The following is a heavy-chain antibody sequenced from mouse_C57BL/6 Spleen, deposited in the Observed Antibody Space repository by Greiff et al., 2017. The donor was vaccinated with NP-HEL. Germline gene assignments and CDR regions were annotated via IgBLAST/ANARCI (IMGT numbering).Heavy chain of an antibody. D-gene: IGHD1-1*01. V-gene: IGHV1-85*01. CDR3: ARLGTTVEDAMDY. Sequence: VQLQQSGPELVKPGASVKLSCKASGYTFTSYDINWVKQRPGQGLEWIGWIYPRDGSTKYNEKFKGKATLTVDTSSSTAYMELHSLTSEDSAVYCCARLGTTVEDAMDYWGQGTSVTVSS. CDR2: IYPRDGST. CDR1: GYTFTSYD. J-gene: IGHJ4*01.